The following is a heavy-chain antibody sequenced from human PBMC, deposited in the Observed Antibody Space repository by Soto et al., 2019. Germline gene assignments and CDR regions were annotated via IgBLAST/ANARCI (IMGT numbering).Heavy chain of an antibody. CDR2: IYYSGST. J-gene: IGHJ4*02. Sequence: SETLSVKCSVGDGSRSSYYWSRIRKTPGKGLEWIGYIYYSGSTNYNPSLKSRVIISVDTSKNQFSLKLSSVTAADTAVYYCARLLGRGTYVPDYSGQGTLVTVSS. D-gene: IGHD3-10*02. CDR1: DGSRSSYY. CDR3: ARLLGRGTYVPDY. V-gene: IGHV4-59*01.